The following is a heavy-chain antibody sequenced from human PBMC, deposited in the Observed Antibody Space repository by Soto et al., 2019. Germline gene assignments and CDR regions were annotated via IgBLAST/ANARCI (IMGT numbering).Heavy chain of an antibody. V-gene: IGHV4-30-4*01. CDR1: GGSISSGDYY. CDR2: IYYSGST. CDR3: ASGGLSDYYYYGMDV. D-gene: IGHD3-10*01. J-gene: IGHJ6*02. Sequence: ASETLSLTCTVSGGSISSGDYYWSWIRQHPGKGLEWIGYIYYSGSTYYNPSLKSRVTISVDTSKNQFSLKLSSVTAADTAVYYCASGGLSDYYYYGMDVWGQGTTVTVSS.